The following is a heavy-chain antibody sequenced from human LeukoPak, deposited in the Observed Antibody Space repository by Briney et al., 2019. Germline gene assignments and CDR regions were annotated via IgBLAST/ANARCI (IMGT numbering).Heavy chain of an antibody. CDR3: ASGGWIITSGIDY. Sequence: SETLSLTCGVSGYSISRGYYWAWIRQPPGKGLGWIGTIYHIGSTYYTPSLGSRVTISVDTCKNEFSLNLKSVTAADTAVYYCASGGWIITSGIDYWSQRAPVTVSS. D-gene: IGHD3-10*01. CDR1: GYSISRGYY. J-gene: IGHJ4*02. V-gene: IGHV4-38-2*01. CDR2: IYHIGST.